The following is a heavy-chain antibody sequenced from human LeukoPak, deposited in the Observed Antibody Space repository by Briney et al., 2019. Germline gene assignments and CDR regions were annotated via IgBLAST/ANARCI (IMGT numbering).Heavy chain of an antibody. J-gene: IGHJ3*02. CDR2: IYYSGST. D-gene: IGHD3-10*01. CDR1: GGSISSYY. V-gene: IGHV4-59*01. Sequence: PSETLSLTCTVSGGSISSYYWSWIRQPPGKGLEWIGYIYYSGSTNYNPSLKSRVTIPVDTSKNQFSLKLSSVTAADTAVYYCARRPYGSGSYLDAFDIWGQGTMVTVSS. CDR3: ARRPYGSGSYLDAFDI.